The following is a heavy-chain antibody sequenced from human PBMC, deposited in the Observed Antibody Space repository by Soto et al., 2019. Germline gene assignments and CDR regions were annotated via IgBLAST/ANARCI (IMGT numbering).Heavy chain of an antibody. CDR2: INPRGGST. J-gene: IGHJ4*02. V-gene: IGHV1-46*01. CDR1: GYTFTSYS. Sequence: GASVKVSCKASGYTFTSYSMHWVRQAPGQGLEWMGIINPRGGSTSYAQKFQGRVTMTRDTSTTTVYMELSSLRSEDTAVYYCARVISPSIDYWGQGTLVTVSS. CDR3: ARVISPSIDY.